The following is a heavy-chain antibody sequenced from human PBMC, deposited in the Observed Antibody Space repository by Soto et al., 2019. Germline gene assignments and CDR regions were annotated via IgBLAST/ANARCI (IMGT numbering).Heavy chain of an antibody. CDR3: ARDSGWNEQSGMDV. CDR2: ISYDGSNK. CDR1: GFTFSSYA. V-gene: IGHV3-30-3*01. J-gene: IGHJ6*02. D-gene: IGHD1-1*01. Sequence: GGSLRLSCAASGFTFSSYAMHWVRQAPGKGLEWVAVISYDGSNKYYADSEKGRFTISRDNSKNTLYLQMNSLRAEDTAVYYCARDSGWNEQSGMDVWGQGTTVTVSS.